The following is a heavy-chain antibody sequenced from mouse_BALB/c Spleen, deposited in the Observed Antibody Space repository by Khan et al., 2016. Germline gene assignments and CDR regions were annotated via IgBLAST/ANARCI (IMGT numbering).Heavy chain of an antibody. CDR2: INTETGEP. Sequence: QTQLVQSGPELKKPGETVKISCKASGYTFTDYSMHWVKQAPGKGLKWMGWINTETGEPTYADDFKGRFAFSLETSASTAYLQINNLKNEDTATYFCAPGLKGGFAYWGRGTLVTVSA. D-gene: IGHD1-3*01. CDR1: GYTFTDYS. V-gene: IGHV9-2-1*01. CDR3: APGLKGGFAY. J-gene: IGHJ3*01.